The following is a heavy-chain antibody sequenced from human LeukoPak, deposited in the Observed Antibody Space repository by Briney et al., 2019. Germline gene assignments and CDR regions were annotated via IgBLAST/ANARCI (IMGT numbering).Heavy chain of an antibody. V-gene: IGHV3-23*01. Sequence: GGSLRLSCVASGFTFRSYAMTWVRQAPGKGLEWVSGISGSGGSTYYADSVRGRFTISRDNSKNTLYLQMDSLRAEDTAVYYCFGYPEYFQHWGQGTLVTVSS. J-gene: IGHJ1*01. CDR2: ISGSGGST. D-gene: IGHD5-18*01. CDR3: FGYPEYFQH. CDR1: GFTFRSYA.